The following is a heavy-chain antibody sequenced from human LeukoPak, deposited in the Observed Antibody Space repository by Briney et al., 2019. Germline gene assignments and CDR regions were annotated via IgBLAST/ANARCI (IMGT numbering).Heavy chain of an antibody. CDR3: ARLTGLEFWGGYYLDY. V-gene: IGHV4-4*02. CDR2: IYHSGST. CDR1: GGSISSSNW. D-gene: IGHD3-3*01. J-gene: IGHJ4*02. Sequence: SETLSLTCAVSGGSISSSNWWSWVRQPPGKGLEWIGEIYHSGSTNYNPSLKSRVTISVDKSKNQFSLKLSPVTAADTAVYYCARLTGLEFWGGYYLDYWGQGTLVTVSS.